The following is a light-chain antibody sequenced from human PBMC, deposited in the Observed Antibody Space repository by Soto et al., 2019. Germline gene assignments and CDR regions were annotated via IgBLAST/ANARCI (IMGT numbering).Light chain of an antibody. CDR3: QHYHRNMWS. CDR1: QSVGTW. CDR2: GAS. Sequence: DIQMTQSPSTLSAPVGGRVTITFRASQSVGTWVAWYQQKPGKAPKLLIFGASNLESGVPSRFSGSGSGTEFTLTIATLQPDDFATYFCQHYHRNMWSFGPGTKVDIK. V-gene: IGKV1-5*01. J-gene: IGKJ1*01.